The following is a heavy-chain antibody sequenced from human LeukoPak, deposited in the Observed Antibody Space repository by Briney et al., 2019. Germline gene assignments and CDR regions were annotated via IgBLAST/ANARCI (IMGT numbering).Heavy chain of an antibody. J-gene: IGHJ4*02. CDR1: GGSISSYY. CDR2: IYYIGST. CDR3: ARWFGGVIN. D-gene: IGHD3-16*02. Sequence: PSETLSLTCTVSGGSISSYYWSWIRQPPGKGREGIGYIYYIGSTNYNPSLTSRVTISVDTSKNQFSLKLSSVTAADTAVYYCARWFGGVINWGQGTLVTVSS. V-gene: IGHV4-59*01.